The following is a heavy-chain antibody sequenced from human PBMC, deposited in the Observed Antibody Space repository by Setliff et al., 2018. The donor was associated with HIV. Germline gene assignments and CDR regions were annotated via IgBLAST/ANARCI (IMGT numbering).Heavy chain of an antibody. Sequence: SETLSLTCTVSAYSIRNGYYWGWIRQSPGKGLEWIGTLYYDGNTYYNPSLKSRVTMSVDTSKNQFSLNLNSVTAADTAVYYCARLITMVRGVEKHWYFDLWGRGTLVTVSS. J-gene: IGHJ2*01. CDR2: LYYDGNT. CDR3: ARLITMVRGVEKHWYFDL. V-gene: IGHV4-38-2*02. D-gene: IGHD3-10*01. CDR1: AYSIRNGYY.